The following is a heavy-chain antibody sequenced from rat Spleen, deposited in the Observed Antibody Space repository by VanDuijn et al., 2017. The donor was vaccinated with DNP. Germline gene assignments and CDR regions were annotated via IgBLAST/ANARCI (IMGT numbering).Heavy chain of an antibody. CDR3: SRQEDYVKYVLFPGYY. Sequence: EVQLVESGGGLVQPGRSMKLSCAALGFTFSNYYMAWVRQAPTKGLEWVASISTGGGNTYYRDSVKGRFTISRDNAKSTLYLHRDSLRSQDTATSKESRQEDYVKYVLFPGYYWDHGVRETV. D-gene: IGHD2-3*01. CDR2: ISTGGGNT. J-gene: IGHJ2*01. V-gene: IGHV5-25*01. CDR1: GFTFSNYY.